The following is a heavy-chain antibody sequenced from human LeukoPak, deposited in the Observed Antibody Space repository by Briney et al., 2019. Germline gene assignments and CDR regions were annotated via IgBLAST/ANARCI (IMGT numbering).Heavy chain of an antibody. CDR1: EFTFSSYA. D-gene: IGHD3-22*01. V-gene: IGHV3-23*01. J-gene: IGHJ4*02. CDR2: ISDSGGST. CDR3: ARDIDGYYYGTIGSFLWFDY. Sequence: PGGSLRLSCAASEFTFSSYAMSWVRQAPGKGLEWVSAISDSGGSTYYADSVKGRFTVSRDNSKNTMYLQMNSLRAEDTAVYYCARDIDGYYYGTIGSFLWFDYWGQGAQVTVSS.